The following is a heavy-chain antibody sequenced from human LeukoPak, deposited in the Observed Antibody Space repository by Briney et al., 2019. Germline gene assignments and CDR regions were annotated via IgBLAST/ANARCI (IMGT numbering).Heavy chain of an antibody. CDR2: IYYSGST. D-gene: IGHD5-24*01. J-gene: IGHJ4*02. CDR1: GGPISSYY. V-gene: IGHV4-59*08. CDR3: ARHPFVEMDYFDY. Sequence: SETLSLTCTVSGGPISSYYWSWIRQPPGKGLEWIGYIYYSGSTNYNPSLKSRVTISVDTSKNQFSLKLSSVTAADTAVYYCARHPFVEMDYFDYWGQGTLVTVSS.